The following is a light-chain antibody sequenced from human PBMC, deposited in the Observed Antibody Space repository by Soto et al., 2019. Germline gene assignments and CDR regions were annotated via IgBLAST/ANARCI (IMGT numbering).Light chain of an antibody. J-gene: IGKJ2*01. Sequence: EIVLTQSPGPLSLSPGERATLSCRASPSVISSDLACYKQKPGKAPRHLIYGASSRDTGIPDRFSSSGSGTDIALTMCRLAPEDCVLYYCQHYGSLPHTVRRRPKLEIK. CDR1: PSVISSD. CDR3: QHYGSLPHT. V-gene: IGKV3-20*01. CDR2: GAS.